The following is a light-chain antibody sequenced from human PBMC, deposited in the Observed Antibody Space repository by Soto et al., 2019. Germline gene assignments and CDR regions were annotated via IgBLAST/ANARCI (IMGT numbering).Light chain of an antibody. CDR2: GAS. CDR1: QSVSTN. CDR3: QQYNDWPLT. J-gene: IGKJ4*01. V-gene: IGKV3-15*01. Sequence: EIVMTQPPATLSVSPGERATFSCRASQSVSTNLAWYQQKPGQAPRLLIYGASTRASGIPDRFSGGGSGTEFTLTISSLQPEDFAVYYCQQYNDWPLTFGGGTKVEIK.